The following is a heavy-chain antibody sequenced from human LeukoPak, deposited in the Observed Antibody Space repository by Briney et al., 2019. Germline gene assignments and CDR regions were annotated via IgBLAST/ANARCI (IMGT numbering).Heavy chain of an antibody. V-gene: IGHV4-39*01. CDR3: ARQIIVGAPPDAFDI. J-gene: IGHJ3*02. Sequence: SETLSLTCTVSGGSISSSSYYWGWIRQPPGKGLEWIGSIYYSGSTYYNPSLKSRVTISVDTSKNQFSLKLSSVTAADTAVYYCARQIIVGAPPDAFDIWGQGTMVTVSS. D-gene: IGHD1-26*01. CDR1: GGSISSSSYY. CDR2: IYYSGST.